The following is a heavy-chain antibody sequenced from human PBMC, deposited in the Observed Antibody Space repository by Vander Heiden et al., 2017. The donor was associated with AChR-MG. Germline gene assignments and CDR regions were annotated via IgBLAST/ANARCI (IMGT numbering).Heavy chain of an antibody. CDR2: IYYSGST. J-gene: IGHJ6*02. Sequence: QVQLQESGSGLVKPSETLSLTCTVSGGPVSTGSYSWSWLRPPPGKGLEWVGYIYYSGSTNYNPSLKSRVTISVDTTKNQFSLKLSYVTAADTAVYYCARVTIFGVVIRDYYGMDVWGQGTTVTVSS. V-gene: IGHV4-61*01. CDR1: GGPVSTGSYS. CDR3: ARVTIFGVVIRDYYGMDV. D-gene: IGHD3-3*01.